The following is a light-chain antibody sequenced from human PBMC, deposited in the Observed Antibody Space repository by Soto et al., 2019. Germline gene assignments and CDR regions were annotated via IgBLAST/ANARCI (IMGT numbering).Light chain of an antibody. CDR3: QQYGSSRT. V-gene: IGKV3-20*01. J-gene: IGKJ1*01. Sequence: EIGFSQSPCTLSLSTGERATLSCRASQSVSSSYLAWYQQKPGQAPRLLIYGASSRATGIPDRFSGSGSGTDFTLTISRLEPEDFAVYYCQQYGSSRTFGQGTKV. CDR2: GAS. CDR1: QSVSSSY.